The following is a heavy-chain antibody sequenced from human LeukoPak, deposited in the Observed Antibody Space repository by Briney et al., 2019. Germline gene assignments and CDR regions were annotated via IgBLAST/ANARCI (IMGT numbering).Heavy chain of an antibody. CDR3: ARVAANPPDAFDI. CDR1: GYTLTELS. J-gene: IGHJ3*02. Sequence: ASVKVSCKVSGYTLTELSMHWVRQAPGQGLEWMGWISAYNGNTNYAQKLQGRVTMTTDTSTSTAYMELRSLRSDDTAVYYCARVAANPPDAFDIWGQGTMVTVSS. V-gene: IGHV1-18*01. D-gene: IGHD2-15*01. CDR2: ISAYNGNT.